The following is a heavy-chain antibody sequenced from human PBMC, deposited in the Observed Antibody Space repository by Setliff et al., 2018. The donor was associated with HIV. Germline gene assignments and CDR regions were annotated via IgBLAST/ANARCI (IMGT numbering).Heavy chain of an antibody. J-gene: IGHJ4*02. D-gene: IGHD4-17*01. Sequence: PSETLSLTCNVSSGSVNNYYWNWIRQTPGKRLEWIGFFYYGGSTDYNPALKNRVAISVDTSKDQFSLKLNSVTAADTAMYYCVRDDYGYNGKGFDYWGPGTLVTVSS. CDR1: SGSVNNYY. V-gene: IGHV4-59*02. CDR2: FYYGGST. CDR3: VRDDYGYNGKGFDY.